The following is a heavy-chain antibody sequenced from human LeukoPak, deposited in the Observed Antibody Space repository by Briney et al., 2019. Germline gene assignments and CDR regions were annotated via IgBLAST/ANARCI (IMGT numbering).Heavy chain of an antibody. CDR2: IYYSGST. J-gene: IGHJ4*02. D-gene: IGHD2-15*01. V-gene: IGHV4-30-4*01. CDR3: ARVHCSGGSCYSFDY. CDR1: GGSISSGDYY. Sequence: SETLSLTCTVSGGSISSGDYYWSWIRQPPGKGLEWIGYIYYSGSTCYNPSLKSRVTISVDTSKNQFSLKLSSVTAADTAVYYCARVHCSGGSCYSFDYWGQGTLVTVSS.